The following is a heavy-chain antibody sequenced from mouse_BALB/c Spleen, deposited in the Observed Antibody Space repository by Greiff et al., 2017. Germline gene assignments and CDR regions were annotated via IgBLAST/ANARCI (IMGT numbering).Heavy chain of an antibody. CDR1: GYTFTNYL. Sequence: QVQLQQSGAELVRPGTSVKVSCKASGYTFTNYLIEWVKQRPGQGLEWIGVINPGSGGTNYNEKFKGKATLTADKSSSTAYMQLSSLTSDDSAVYCCAREKLGRDYFDYWGQGTTLTVSS. D-gene: IGHD4-1*01. CDR3: AREKLGRDYFDY. J-gene: IGHJ2*01. CDR2: INPGSGGT. V-gene: IGHV1-54*01.